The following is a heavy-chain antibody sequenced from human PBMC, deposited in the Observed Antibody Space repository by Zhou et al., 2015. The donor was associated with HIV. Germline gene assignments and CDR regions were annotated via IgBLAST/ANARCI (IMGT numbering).Heavy chain of an antibody. Sequence: QVQLVQSGAEVKKPGSSVKVSCKASGYSLAKYDLQWVRQVTGQGLEWLGWMSPATGNTDYAQKFQGRVTMTSNTSTSTAYLTLSGLTVEDTAVYYCARVTMIVLNWYFDLWGRGTLVTVSS. CDR3: ARVTMIVLNWYFDL. J-gene: IGHJ2*01. CDR1: GYSLAKYD. V-gene: IGHV1-8*01. CDR2: MSPATGNT. D-gene: IGHD3-22*01.